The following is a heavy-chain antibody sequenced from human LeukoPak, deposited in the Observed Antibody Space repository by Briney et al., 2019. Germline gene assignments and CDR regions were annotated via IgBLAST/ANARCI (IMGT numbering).Heavy chain of an antibody. CDR1: GFTFDDYA. V-gene: IGHV3-23*01. CDR2: ISGSGGST. D-gene: IGHD3-10*01. J-gene: IGHJ4*02. Sequence: PGGSLRLSCAASGFTFDDYAMHWVRQAPGKGLEWVSAISGSGGSTYYADSVKGRFTISRDNSKNTLYLQMNSLRAEDTAVYYCAKDTLDYYYGSGSYEGLVYWGQGTLVTVSS. CDR3: AKDTLDYYYGSGSYEGLVY.